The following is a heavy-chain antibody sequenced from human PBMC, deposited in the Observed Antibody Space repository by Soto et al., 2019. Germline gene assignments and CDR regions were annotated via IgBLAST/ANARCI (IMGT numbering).Heavy chain of an antibody. D-gene: IGHD3-22*01. V-gene: IGHV4-30-4*01. CDR3: ASSITYYYDSSGYALDY. CDR2: IYYSGST. J-gene: IGHJ4*02. Sequence: SETLSLTCTVSGGSISSGDYYWSWIRQPPGKGLEWIGYIYYSGSTYYNPSLKSRVTISVDTSKNQFSLKLSSVTAADTAVYYCASSITYYYDSSGYALDYWGQGTLVTVSS. CDR1: GGSISSGDYY.